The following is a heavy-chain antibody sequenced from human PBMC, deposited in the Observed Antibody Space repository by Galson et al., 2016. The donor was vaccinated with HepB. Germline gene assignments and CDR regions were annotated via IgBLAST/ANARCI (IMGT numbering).Heavy chain of an antibody. CDR2: ITTKRYGAAT. CDR1: GFIFGGYT. Sequence: SLRLSCAASGFIFGGYTMSWVRQAPGKGLEWVAFITTKRYGAATEYAASVKGRFSISRDDSESIAYLQMNSLKTEDTALYYCAREIHYDSGRYFDCWGQGTLVTVSS. CDR3: AREIHYDSGRYFDC. D-gene: IGHD3-10*01. J-gene: IGHJ4*02. V-gene: IGHV3-49*04.